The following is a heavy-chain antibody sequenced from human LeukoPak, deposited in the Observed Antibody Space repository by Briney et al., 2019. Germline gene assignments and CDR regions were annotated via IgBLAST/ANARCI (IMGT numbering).Heavy chain of an antibody. CDR3: ARSHYHDTGMDV. Sequence: PSETLSLTCTVSGGSISSFYWTWIRQPPGKGLEWIGYIYYSGSTNYNPSLKSRVTISVDTSKNQFSLKLSSVTAADTAVYFCARSHYHDTGMDVWGQGTTVTVSS. D-gene: IGHD3-22*01. V-gene: IGHV4-59*01. CDR2: IYYSGST. J-gene: IGHJ6*02. CDR1: GGSISSFY.